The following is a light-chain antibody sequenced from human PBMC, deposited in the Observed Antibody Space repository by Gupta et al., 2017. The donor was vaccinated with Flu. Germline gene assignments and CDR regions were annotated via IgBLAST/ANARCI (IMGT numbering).Light chain of an antibody. Sequence: VLTQSPGTLSLSPGERATLSCRASQSVSSSYLAWYQQKPGQAPRLLIYGASSRATGIPDRFSGSGSGTDFTLTISRLEPEDFAVYYCQQYGSAPMTFGHGTKVDFK. V-gene: IGKV3-20*01. J-gene: IGKJ3*01. CDR2: GAS. CDR1: QSVSSSY. CDR3: QQYGSAPMT.